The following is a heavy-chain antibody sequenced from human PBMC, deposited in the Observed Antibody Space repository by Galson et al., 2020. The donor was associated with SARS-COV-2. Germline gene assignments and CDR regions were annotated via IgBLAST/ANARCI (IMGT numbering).Heavy chain of an antibody. Sequence: QLGASLKISCVASGFTFSNYGMHWIRQAPGKGLEWVAFIRYDGDKTYSVDSVRGRFTISRDNSKNTQSLHMDSLRGDDTAVYYCAKSAGGNACPEYGGQGTLVIVSP. CDR3: AKSAGGNACPEY. CDR1: GFTFSNYG. CDR2: IRYDGDKT. D-gene: IGHD2-15*01. J-gene: IGHJ1*01. V-gene: IGHV3-30*02.